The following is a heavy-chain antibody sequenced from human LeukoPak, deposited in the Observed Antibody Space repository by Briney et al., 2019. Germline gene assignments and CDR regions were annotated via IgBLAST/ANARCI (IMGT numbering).Heavy chain of an antibody. J-gene: IGHJ4*02. CDR3: AAEVGATTPRNY. CDR2: INHSGST. V-gene: IGHV4-34*01. CDR1: GGSFSGYY. Sequence: SSETLSLTCAVYGGSFSGYYWGWIRQPPGKGQEWIGEINHSGSTNYNPSLKSRVTISVDTSKNQFSLKLSSVTAADTAVYYCAAEVGATTPRNYWGQGTLVTVSS. D-gene: IGHD1-26*01.